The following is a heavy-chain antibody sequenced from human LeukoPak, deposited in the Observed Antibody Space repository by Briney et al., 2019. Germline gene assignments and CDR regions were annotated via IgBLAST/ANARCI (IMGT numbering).Heavy chain of an antibody. CDR1: GGSINSYY. CDR3: ATNTGTVFDY. J-gene: IGHJ4*02. Sequence: SETLSLTCTVSGGSINSYYWTWIRQPPGKGLEWIGNIYNSGNTNYNPSLKSRVTISVDTSKNQFSLKLNSVTAADTAVYYCATNTGTVFDYWGQGTLVTVSS. V-gene: IGHV4-59*01. D-gene: IGHD7-27*01. CDR2: IYNSGNT.